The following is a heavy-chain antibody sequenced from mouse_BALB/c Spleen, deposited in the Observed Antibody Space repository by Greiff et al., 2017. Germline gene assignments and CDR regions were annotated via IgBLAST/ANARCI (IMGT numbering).Heavy chain of an antibody. CDR1: GYTFSSYW. CDR2: ILPGSGST. Sequence: QVQLKQSGAELMKPGASVKISCKATGYTFSSYWIEWVKQRPGHGLEWIGEILPGSGSTNYNEKFKSKATFTADTSSNTAYMQLSSLTSEDSAVYYCARRRDYGYTYWGQGTLVTVSA. J-gene: IGHJ3*01. D-gene: IGHD1-2*01. CDR3: ARRRDYGYTY. V-gene: IGHV1-9*01.